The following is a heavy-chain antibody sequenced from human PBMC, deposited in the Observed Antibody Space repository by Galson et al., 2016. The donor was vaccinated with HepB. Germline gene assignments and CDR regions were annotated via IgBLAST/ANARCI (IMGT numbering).Heavy chain of an antibody. CDR3: ARGVDEWLVSPLYFDY. D-gene: IGHD6-19*01. CDR1: GYTFTSCY. Sequence: SVKVSCKASGYTFTSCYMNWVRQAPGQGLEWMGIINPSGGSTSYAQKFQGRVTMTRDTSTSTVYMELSSLRPEDTAVYYCARGVDEWLVSPLYFDYWGQGTLVTVSS. J-gene: IGHJ4*02. CDR2: INPSGGST. V-gene: IGHV1-46*01.